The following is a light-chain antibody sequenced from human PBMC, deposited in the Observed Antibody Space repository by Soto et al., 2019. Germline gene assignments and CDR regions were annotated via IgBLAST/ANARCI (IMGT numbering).Light chain of an antibody. CDR3: QQYNHWPRMLS. J-gene: IGKJ4*01. CDR2: DTS. V-gene: IGKV3-15*01. Sequence: ETVMTQSPATLSVSPGGRATLSCRASQSLTSNLAWYQQRPGQAPRLLIYDTSTRATDIPARFSGSGSGTEFTLTIASLQSEDFAVYYCQQYNHWPRMLSFGGGTKVDI. CDR1: QSLTSN.